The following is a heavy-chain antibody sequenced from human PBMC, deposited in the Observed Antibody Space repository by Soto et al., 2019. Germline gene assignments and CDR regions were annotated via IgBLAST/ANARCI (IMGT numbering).Heavy chain of an antibody. D-gene: IGHD1-26*01. CDR3: ASLDSAKFPLLPVEPYDY. V-gene: IGHV1-69*01. CDR2: IIPIFGTA. CDR1: GGTFSSYA. J-gene: IGHJ4*02. Sequence: QVQLVQSGAEVKKPVSSVKFSCKASGGTFSSYAISWVRQAPGQGLEWMGGIIPIFGTANYAQKFQGRVTITADESTRTAYMELSSLRSEDTAVYYCASLDSAKFPLLPVEPYDYWGQGTLVTVSS.